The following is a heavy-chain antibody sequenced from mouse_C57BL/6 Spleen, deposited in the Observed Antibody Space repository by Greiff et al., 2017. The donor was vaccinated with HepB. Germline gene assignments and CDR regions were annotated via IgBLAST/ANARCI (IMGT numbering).Heavy chain of an antibody. CDR3: ATAYWYFDV. J-gene: IGHJ1*03. Sequence: VQLQQSVAELVRPGASVKLSCTASGFNIKNPYMHWVKQRPEQGLEWIGRIDPANGNTKYAPKFQGKATITADTSSNTAYLQLSSLTSEDTAIYYCATAYWYFDVWGTGTTVTVSS. CDR1: GFNIKNPY. CDR2: IDPANGNT. V-gene: IGHV14-3*01.